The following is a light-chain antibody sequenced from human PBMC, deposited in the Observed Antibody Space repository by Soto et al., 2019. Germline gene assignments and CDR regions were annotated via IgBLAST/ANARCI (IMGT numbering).Light chain of an antibody. CDR3: QQYYSYSPS. J-gene: IGKJ1*01. V-gene: IGKV1-5*01. CDR1: QSISSW. CDR2: DAS. Sequence: DIQMTQSPSTLSASVGDRVTITCRASQSISSWLAWYQQKPGKAPKLLIYDASSLESGVPSRFSGSGSETEFTLTISIRQPDDFATYYCQQYYSYSPSFGQGTKVEIK.